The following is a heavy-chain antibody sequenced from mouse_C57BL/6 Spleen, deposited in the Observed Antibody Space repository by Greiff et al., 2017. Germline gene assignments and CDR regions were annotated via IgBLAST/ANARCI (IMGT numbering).Heavy chain of an antibody. Sequence: QVQLQQSGPGLVQPSQSLSITCTVSGFSLTSYGVHWVRQSPGKGLEWLGVIWSGGSTDYNAAFISRLSISKDNSKSQVFFKMNSLQADDTAIYYCARIGIYDGYYGLDYWGQGTTLTVSS. V-gene: IGHV2-2*01. CDR3: ARIGIYDGYYGLDY. J-gene: IGHJ2*01. CDR2: IWSGGST. D-gene: IGHD2-3*01. CDR1: GFSLTSYG.